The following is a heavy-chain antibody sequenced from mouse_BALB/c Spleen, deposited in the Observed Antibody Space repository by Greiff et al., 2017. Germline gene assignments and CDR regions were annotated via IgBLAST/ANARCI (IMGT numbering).Heavy chain of an antibody. CDR2: FSSNSGYT. Sequence: QVQLQQSGAELARPGASVKMSCKASGYTFTSYTMHWVKQRPGGGLVGNGYFSSNSGYTNYNQKLKHKATLTADKSSSTDYMQLSSRTSEDSAVYYCARNYYVGRDAMDYWGQGTSVTVSS. CDR3: ARNYYVGRDAMDY. J-gene: IGHJ4*01. D-gene: IGHD1-1*01. V-gene: IGHV1-4*01. CDR1: GYTFTSYT.